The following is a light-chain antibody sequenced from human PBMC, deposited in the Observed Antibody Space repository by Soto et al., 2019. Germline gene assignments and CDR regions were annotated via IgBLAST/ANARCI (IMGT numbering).Light chain of an antibody. CDR1: SSNIGAGFD. V-gene: IGLV1-40*01. J-gene: IGLJ1*01. Sequence: QSLLTQPPSVSGAPGQRVTISCTGSSSNIGAGFDVHWYQQLPGTAPKLLIYGNSNRPSGVPDRFSGSKSGTSASLAITGLQAEDEADYYCQSYDSSLGGSYVFGTGTKVTVL. CDR3: QSYDSSLGGSYV. CDR2: GNS.